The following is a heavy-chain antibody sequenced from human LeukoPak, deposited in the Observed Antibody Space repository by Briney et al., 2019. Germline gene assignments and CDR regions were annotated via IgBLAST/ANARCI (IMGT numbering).Heavy chain of an antibody. D-gene: IGHD4-11*01. V-gene: IGHV3-23*01. CDR3: AKGTRVRGTYDFDF. Sequence: GGSLRLSCEASGFTFSSYSMNWVRQAPGKGLEWVSSLTVGGGHTYYADSVKGRFTISRDNSKNTLFLQMSSLRAEDTAVYYCAKGTRVRGTYDFDFWGQGSLVTVSS. CDR1: GFTFSSYS. J-gene: IGHJ4*02. CDR2: LTVGGGHT.